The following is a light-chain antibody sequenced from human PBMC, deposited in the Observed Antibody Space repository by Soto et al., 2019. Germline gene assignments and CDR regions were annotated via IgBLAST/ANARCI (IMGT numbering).Light chain of an antibody. CDR2: DVS. CDR3: SSYTSSSPGV. J-gene: IGLJ3*02. CDR1: SNDVGGYNY. Sequence: QSALTQPASVSGSPGQSITISCTGTSNDVGGYNYVSWYQQHPGKAPKLMIYDVSNRPSGVSNRFSGSKSGNTASLTISGLQAEDEADYYCSSYTSSSPGVFGGGTKVTVL. V-gene: IGLV2-14*01.